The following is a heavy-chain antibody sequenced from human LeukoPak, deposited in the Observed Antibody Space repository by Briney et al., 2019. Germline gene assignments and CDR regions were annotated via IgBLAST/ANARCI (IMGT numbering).Heavy chain of an antibody. J-gene: IGHJ4*02. D-gene: IGHD1-26*01. CDR2: MNTTGSS. V-gene: IGHV4-4*07. CDR3: ARGQTVGATELDY. Sequence: SETLSLTCTVSGGSPNNYYWSWIRQPAGKGLEFIGRMNTTGSSTYNPSLESRVTLSLDTSKDQFPRKLTSVTAADTAVYYCARGQTVGATELDYWGRGTLITVSS. CDR1: GGSPNNYY.